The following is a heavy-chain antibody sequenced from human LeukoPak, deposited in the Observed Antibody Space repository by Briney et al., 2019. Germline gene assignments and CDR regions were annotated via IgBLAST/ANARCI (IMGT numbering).Heavy chain of an antibody. CDR3: ARPRGYSSSWYVAFDI. V-gene: IGHV4-34*01. CDR1: GGSFSGYY. J-gene: IGHJ3*02. Sequence: SETLSLTCAVYGGSFSGYYWSWIRQPPGKGLEWIGEINHSGSTNYNPSLKSRVTISVDTSKNQFSLKLSSVTAADTAVYSCARPRGYSSSWYVAFDIWGQGTMVTVSS. D-gene: IGHD6-13*01. CDR2: INHSGST.